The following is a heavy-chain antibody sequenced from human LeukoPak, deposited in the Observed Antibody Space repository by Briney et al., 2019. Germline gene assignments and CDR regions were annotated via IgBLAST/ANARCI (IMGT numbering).Heavy chain of an antibody. Sequence: GGSLRLSCAASGFTFDDYAMHWVRQAPGKGLEWVSGISWNSGSIGYADSVKGRFTISRDNSKNTLFLQMNSLRAEDTAVYYCAKGGDGYNYGSYFDHWGQGTLVTVSS. CDR1: GFTFDDYA. D-gene: IGHD5-24*01. CDR3: AKGGDGYNYGSYFDH. V-gene: IGHV3-9*01. J-gene: IGHJ4*02. CDR2: ISWNSGSI.